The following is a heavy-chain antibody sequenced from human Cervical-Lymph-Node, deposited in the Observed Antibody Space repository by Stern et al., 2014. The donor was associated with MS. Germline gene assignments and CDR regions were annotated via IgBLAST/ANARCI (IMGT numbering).Heavy chain of an antibody. CDR1: GFTFSSYS. D-gene: IGHD3-10*01. CDR2: ISSSSSYI. J-gene: IGHJ4*02. V-gene: IGHV3-21*01. Sequence: EVQLVQSGGGLVKPGGSLRLSCAASGFTFSSYSMNWVLQAPGKGLEWVSSISSSSSYIYYADSVKGRFTISRDNAKNSLYLQMNSLRAEDTAVYYCASGESDFDYWGQGTLVTVSS. CDR3: ASGESDFDY.